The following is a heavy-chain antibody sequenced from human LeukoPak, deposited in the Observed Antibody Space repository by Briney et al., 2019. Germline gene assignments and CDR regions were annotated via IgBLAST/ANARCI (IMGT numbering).Heavy chain of an antibody. J-gene: IGHJ3*01. CDR3: ARPSAYSPDGFDV. Sequence: GGSLRLSCAASGFTFSSFSMNWVRQAPGKGLEWVSSISSSFNYLYYADSVKGRFTISRDNTKNSLYLQMNSLRAEDTAVYYCARPSAYSPDGFDVWGQGTMVTISS. CDR1: GFTFSSFS. V-gene: IGHV3-21*01. CDR2: ISSSFNYL. D-gene: IGHD1-26*01.